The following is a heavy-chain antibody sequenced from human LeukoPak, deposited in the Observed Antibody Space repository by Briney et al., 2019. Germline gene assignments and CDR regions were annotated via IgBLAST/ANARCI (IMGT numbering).Heavy chain of an antibody. D-gene: IGHD2-2*01. CDR2: INHSGST. CDR1: GGSFSGYY. J-gene: IGHJ4*02. V-gene: IGHV4-34*01. CDR3: ARVSRYCSSTSCSNFDY. Sequence: PSETLSLTCAVYGGSFSGYYWSWIRQPPGKGLEWIGEINHSGSTNYNPSLKSRVTISVDTSKNQFSLKLSSVTAADTAVYYCARVSRYCSSTSCSNFDYWGQGTLVTVSS.